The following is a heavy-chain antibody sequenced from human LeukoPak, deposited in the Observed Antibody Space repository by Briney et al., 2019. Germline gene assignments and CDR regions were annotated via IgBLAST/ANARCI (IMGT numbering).Heavy chain of an antibody. J-gene: IGHJ4*02. CDR1: GFTFSSYA. D-gene: IGHD3-9*01. Sequence: PGGSLRLSCAASGFTFSSYAMSWVRQTPGKGLEWVSGIRDSGGSTYYADSVKGRFTISRDNAKNSLYLQMNSLRAEDTAIYYCARDPAYYDILTGYYSSAFDYWGQGTLVTVSS. V-gene: IGHV3-23*01. CDR2: IRDSGGST. CDR3: ARDPAYYDILTGYYSSAFDY.